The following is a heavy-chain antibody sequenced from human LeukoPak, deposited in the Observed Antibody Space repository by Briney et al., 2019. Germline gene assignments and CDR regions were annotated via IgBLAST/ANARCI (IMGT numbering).Heavy chain of an antibody. J-gene: IGHJ3*02. CDR3: VRRGGSDGWGAFDI. D-gene: IGHD5-24*01. CDR1: EFTFSNYV. Sequence: PGGSLRLSCAASEFTFSNYVMNWVGQAPGKGLEWVSSIRQSGDITYYADSVKGRFTISRDNSKNTLSLQMNSLSREDTAIYYCVRRGGSDGWGAFDIWGQGTVVTVSS. CDR2: IRQSGDIT. V-gene: IGHV3-23*01.